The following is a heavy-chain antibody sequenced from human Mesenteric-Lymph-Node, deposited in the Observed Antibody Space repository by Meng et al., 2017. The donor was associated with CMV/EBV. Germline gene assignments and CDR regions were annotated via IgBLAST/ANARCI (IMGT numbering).Heavy chain of an antibody. CDR3: ARASIVATTELDY. CDR2: INPNSGGT. V-gene: IGHV1-2*02. J-gene: IGHJ4*02. D-gene: IGHD5-12*01. CDR1: GYTFTGYY. Sequence: ASVKVSCKASGYTFTGYYMHWVRQAPGQGLEWMGWINPNSGGTNYAQKFQGRVTMARDTSIRTAYMELSRLRSADTAVYYCARASIVATTELDYWGQGTLVTVSS.